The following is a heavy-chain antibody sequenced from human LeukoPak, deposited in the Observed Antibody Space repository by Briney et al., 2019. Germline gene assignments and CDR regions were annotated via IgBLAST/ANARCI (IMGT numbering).Heavy chain of an antibody. CDR1: GYTFTSYG. V-gene: IGHV1-18*01. CDR2: ISAYNGNS. J-gene: IGHJ4*02. CDR3: ARVGDLCGGDCYHPTGWVDY. D-gene: IGHD2-21*02. Sequence: GASVKVSCKASGYTFTSYGISWVRQAPGQGLEWMGWISAYNGNSNYAQKLQGRVTMTTDTSTSTAYMELRSLRSDDTAVYYCARVGDLCGGDCYHPTGWVDYWGQGTLVTVSS.